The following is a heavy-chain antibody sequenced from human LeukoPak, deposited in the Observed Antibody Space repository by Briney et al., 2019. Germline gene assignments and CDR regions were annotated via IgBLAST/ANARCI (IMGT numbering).Heavy chain of an antibody. CDR3: AKDLQWIQLWLGAFDI. V-gene: IGHV3-23*01. Sequence: PGGSLRLSCAASGFTFSSYAMSWVRQAPGKGLEWVSAISGSGGSTYYADSVKGRFTISRDNSKNTLYLQMNSLRAEDTAVYYCAKDLQWIQLWLGAFDIWGQGTMVTVSS. CDR1: GFTFSSYA. D-gene: IGHD5-18*01. J-gene: IGHJ3*02. CDR2: ISGSGGST.